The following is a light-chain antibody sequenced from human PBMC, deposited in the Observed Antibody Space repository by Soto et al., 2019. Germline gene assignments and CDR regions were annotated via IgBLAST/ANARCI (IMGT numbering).Light chain of an antibody. CDR1: SSDVGAYTY. CDR3: TSYTSSSTPYV. Sequence: QSALTQPASVSGSPGQSITISCAGTSSDVGAYTYVSWYQQHPGKAPKLMIYDVSNRTSGVSNRFSGSKSGNTASLAISGLQAEDEADYYCTSYTSSSTPYVFGGGTKVTVL. J-gene: IGLJ1*01. V-gene: IGLV2-14*01. CDR2: DVS.